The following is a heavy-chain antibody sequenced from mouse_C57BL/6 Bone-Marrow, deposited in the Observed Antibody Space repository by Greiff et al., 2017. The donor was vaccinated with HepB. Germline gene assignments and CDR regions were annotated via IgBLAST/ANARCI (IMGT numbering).Heavy chain of an antibody. V-gene: IGHV1-53*01. J-gene: IGHJ3*01. Sequence: VQLQQSGTELVKPGASVKLSCKASGYTFTSYWMHWVKQRPGQGLEWIGNINPSNGGTNYNEKFKSKATLTVEKSSSTAYMQLSSLTSEDSAVYYWARRSPDGYYGFAYWGQGTLVTVSA. CDR2: INPSNGGT. CDR3: ARRSPDGYYGFAY. D-gene: IGHD2-3*01. CDR1: GYTFTSYW.